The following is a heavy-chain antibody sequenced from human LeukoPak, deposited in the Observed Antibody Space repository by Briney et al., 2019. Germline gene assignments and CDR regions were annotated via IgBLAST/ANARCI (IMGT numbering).Heavy chain of an antibody. Sequence: NPSETLSLTCTVSGGSISSYYWSWIRQPPGKGLEWIGYTYYSGSTNYNPSLKSRVTISVDTSKNQFSLKLSSVTAADTAVYYCARIVDTAMAYYFDYWGQGTLVTVSS. CDR2: TYYSGST. CDR3: ARIVDTAMAYYFDY. CDR1: GGSISSYY. V-gene: IGHV4-59*01. D-gene: IGHD5-18*01. J-gene: IGHJ4*02.